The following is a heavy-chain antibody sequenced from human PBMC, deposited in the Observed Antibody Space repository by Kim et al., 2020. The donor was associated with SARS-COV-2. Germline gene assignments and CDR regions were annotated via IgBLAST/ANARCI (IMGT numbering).Heavy chain of an antibody. D-gene: IGHD3-10*01. J-gene: IGHJ4*02. V-gene: IGHV3-30*18. Sequence: GGSLRLSCAASGFTFSSYGMHWVRQAPGKGLEWVAVISYDGSNKYYADSVKGRFTISRDNSKNTLYLQMNSLRAEDTAVYYCAKGGGLWFRVDYWGQGTLVTVSS. CDR3: AKGGGLWFRVDY. CDR1: GFTFSSYG. CDR2: ISYDGSNK.